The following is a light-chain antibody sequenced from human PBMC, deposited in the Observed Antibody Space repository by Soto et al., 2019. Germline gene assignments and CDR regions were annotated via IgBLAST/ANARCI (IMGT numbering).Light chain of an antibody. J-gene: IGLJ1*01. V-gene: IGLV2-14*01. CDR2: EVR. CDR3: SSYGSTSARYV. CDR1: SSDVGAYNY. Sequence: QSALAQHASVSGSPGQSITISCTGTSSDVGAYNYVSWYQQHPGKAPKLMIYEVRGRPSGVSNRFSGSKSGNTASLTISGLQAEDEGDYFCSSYGSTSARYVFGTGTKLTVL.